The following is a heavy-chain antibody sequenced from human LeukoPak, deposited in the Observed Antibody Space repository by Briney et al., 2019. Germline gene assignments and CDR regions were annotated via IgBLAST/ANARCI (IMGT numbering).Heavy chain of an antibody. CDR2: IRYDGSNK. D-gene: IGHD6-6*01. CDR3: ARVDAALDY. J-gene: IGHJ4*02. Sequence: PGGSVRLSCAASGFTFSSYGMHWVRQAPGKGREGGAFIRYDGSNKYYADSVKGRFTISRDNARNSLYLQMNSLRAEDTAIYYCARVDAALDYWGQGTLVTVSS. CDR1: GFTFSSYG. V-gene: IGHV3-30*02.